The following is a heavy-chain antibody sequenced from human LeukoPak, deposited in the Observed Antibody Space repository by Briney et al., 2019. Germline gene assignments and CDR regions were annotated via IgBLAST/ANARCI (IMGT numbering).Heavy chain of an antibody. CDR2: INSDGSST. D-gene: IGHD3-10*01. J-gene: IGHJ4*02. Sequence: GGSLRLSCAASGLTFSSYWMHWLRQAPGKGLVWVSRINSDGSSTHYADSVKGRFTISRDNAKNTLHLQMNSLRAEDTAVYYCARSVRGLYYFDYWGQGTLVTVSS. CDR1: GLTFSSYW. CDR3: ARSVRGLYYFDY. V-gene: IGHV3-74*01.